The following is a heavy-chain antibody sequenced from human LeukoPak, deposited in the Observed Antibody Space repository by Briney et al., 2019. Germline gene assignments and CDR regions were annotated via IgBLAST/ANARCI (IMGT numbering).Heavy chain of an antibody. J-gene: IGHJ3*02. V-gene: IGHV3-30*02. CDR3: ARDAEWELLAFDI. D-gene: IGHD1-26*01. Sequence: GGSLRLSCAASGFTFSSYGMHWVRQAPGKGLEWVAFIRYDGSNKYYADSVKGRFTISRDNAKNSLYLQMNSLRAEDTAVYYCARDAEWELLAFDIWGQGTMVTVSS. CDR1: GFTFSSYG. CDR2: IRYDGSNK.